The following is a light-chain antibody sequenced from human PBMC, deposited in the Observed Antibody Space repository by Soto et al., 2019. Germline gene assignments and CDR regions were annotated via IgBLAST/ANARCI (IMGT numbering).Light chain of an antibody. CDR2: EVT. CDR3: SSFAGTNNRYV. Sequence: QSALTQPPSASGSPGQSVTISCTGTSSDVGGYNFVSWYQQHPGEAPKLIIYEVTKRPSGVPDRFSGSKSGNTASLTVSGRQTEDEADYYCSSFAGTNNRYVFGTGTKVTVL. J-gene: IGLJ1*01. V-gene: IGLV2-8*01. CDR1: SSDVGGYNF.